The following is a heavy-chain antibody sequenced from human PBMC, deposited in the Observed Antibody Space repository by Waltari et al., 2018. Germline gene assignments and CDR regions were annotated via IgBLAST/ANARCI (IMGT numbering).Heavy chain of an antibody. CDR2: IYYSGST. J-gene: IGHJ4*02. V-gene: IGHV4-59*08. CDR3: ARRQYYDSSGYWYYFDY. CDR1: GGPISNSS. D-gene: IGHD3-22*01. Sequence: QVQLQESGPGLVKPSATLSLTCTVSGGPISNSSWSWIRQPPGKGLEWIGCIYYSGSTNYNPSLKSRVTISVDTSKNQFSLKLSSVTAADTAVYYCARRQYYDSSGYWYYFDYWGQGTLVTVSS.